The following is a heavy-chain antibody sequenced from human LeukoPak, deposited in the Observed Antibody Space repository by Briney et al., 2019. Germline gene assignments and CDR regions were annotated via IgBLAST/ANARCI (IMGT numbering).Heavy chain of an antibody. V-gene: IGHV1-2*02. Sequence: ASVKVSCKASGYTFTGYYMHWVRQAPGQGLEWMGWINPSSGGTNYARKFQGRVTMTRDTSISTAYMELSRLRSDDTAVYYCARLLRGYSGYYYYYMDVWGKGTTVTVSS. CDR1: GYTFTGYY. D-gene: IGHD5-18*01. J-gene: IGHJ6*03. CDR2: INPSSGGT. CDR3: ARLLRGYSGYYYYYMDV.